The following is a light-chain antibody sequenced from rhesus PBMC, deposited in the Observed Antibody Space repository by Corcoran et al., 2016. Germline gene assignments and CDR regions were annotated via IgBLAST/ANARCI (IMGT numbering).Light chain of an antibody. J-gene: IGLJ1*01. CDR3: CSYAGSYTFSI. CDR1: SSDIGGYNY. CDR2: EVN. Sequence: QAALTQPRSVSGSPGQSVTISCTGTSSDIGGYNYVSWYQQHPGTAPRLLIYEVNRRPSGVSDRFSGSKSGNTASLTISGLQAEDEADYYCCSYAGSYTFSIFGTGTRLTVL. V-gene: IGLV2-32*01.